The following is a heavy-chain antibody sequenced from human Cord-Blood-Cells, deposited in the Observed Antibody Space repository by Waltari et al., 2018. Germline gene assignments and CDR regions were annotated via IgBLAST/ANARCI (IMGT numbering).Heavy chain of an antibody. CDR3: ARGHKVGTHGELETPNAFDI. Sequence: QVQLQQWGAGLLKPSETLSLTCAVYGGSFRGYYWSWIRQPPGQGLEWIGEINHSGSTNYNPSLKSRVTISVDTSKNQFSLKLSSVTAADTAVYYCARGHKVGTHGELETPNAFDIWGQGTMVTVSS. J-gene: IGHJ3*02. V-gene: IGHV4-34*01. D-gene: IGHD1-1*01. CDR1: GGSFRGYY. CDR2: INHSGST.